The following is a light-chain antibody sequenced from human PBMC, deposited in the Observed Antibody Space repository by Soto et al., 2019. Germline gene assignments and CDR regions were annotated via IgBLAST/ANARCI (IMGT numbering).Light chain of an antibody. CDR2: NAS. J-gene: IGKJ1*01. Sequence: EIVLTQSPGTLSLSPGERATLSCRASQSVSSSYLAWYQQKPGQAPRLLIYNASSRATGIPDRFSGSGSGTDFTLTISRLEPEGFAVYYCQQYGNSRGAFGQGTKVDIK. V-gene: IGKV3-20*01. CDR3: QQYGNSRGA. CDR1: QSVSSSY.